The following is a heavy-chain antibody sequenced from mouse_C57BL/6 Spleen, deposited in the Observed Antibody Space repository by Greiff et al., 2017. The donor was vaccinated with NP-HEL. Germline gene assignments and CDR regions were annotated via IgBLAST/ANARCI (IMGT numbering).Heavy chain of an antibody. D-gene: IGHD2-5*01. V-gene: IGHV2-9-1*01. CDR3: ARNRGYYSNYGDAMDY. Sequence: VKVVESGPGLVAPSQSLSITCTVSGFSLTSYAISWVRQPPGKGLEWLGVIWTGGGTNYNSALKSRLSISKDNSKSQVFLKMNSLQTDDTARYYCARNRGYYSNYGDAMDYWGQGTSVTVSS. J-gene: IGHJ4*01. CDR2: IWTGGGT. CDR1: GFSLTSYA.